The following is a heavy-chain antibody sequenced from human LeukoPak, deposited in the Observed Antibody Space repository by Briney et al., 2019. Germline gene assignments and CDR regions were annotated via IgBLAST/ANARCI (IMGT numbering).Heavy chain of an antibody. CDR2: ISSNGGST. CDR1: GFTFSSYA. D-gene: IGHD4-17*01. J-gene: IGHJ6*03. Sequence: GGSLRLSCAASGFTFSSYAMHWVRQAPGKGLEYVSAISSNGGSTYYAISVKGRFTISRDNSKNTLYLKMGSLSAEDMAVYYCAGEVYGDYGVAYYYYYIDVWGKGTTVTISS. CDR3: AGEVYGDYGVAYYYYYIDV. V-gene: IGHV3-64*01.